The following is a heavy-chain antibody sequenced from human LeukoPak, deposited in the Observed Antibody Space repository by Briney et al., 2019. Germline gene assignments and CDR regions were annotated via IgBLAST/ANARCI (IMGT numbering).Heavy chain of an antibody. D-gene: IGHD3-10*01. J-gene: IGHJ4*02. Sequence: GGSLRLSCAASGFTFDDYSMHWVRQAPGKGLECVSGISRNSGSIGYADSVKGRFTIFRDNAKNSLYLQMNSLRAEDMALYYCAKDKGRFGELFTFDYWGQGTLVTVSS. CDR1: GFTFDDYS. CDR2: ISRNSGSI. V-gene: IGHV3-9*03. CDR3: AKDKGRFGELFTFDY.